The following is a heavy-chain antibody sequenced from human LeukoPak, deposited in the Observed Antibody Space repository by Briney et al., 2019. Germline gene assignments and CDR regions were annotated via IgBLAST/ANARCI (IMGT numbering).Heavy chain of an antibody. Sequence: PGRSLRLSCAASGFTFSTYGMHWVRQAPGKGLEWVAIISFDGKNKYYADSMKGRFTISRDNSKNTLYLQMNSLRAEDTAVYYCARGGLGRGPTTWGQGTLVTVSS. CDR2: ISFDGKNK. V-gene: IGHV3-30*03. J-gene: IGHJ4*02. CDR3: ARGGLGRGPTT. D-gene: IGHD7-27*01. CDR1: GFTFSTYG.